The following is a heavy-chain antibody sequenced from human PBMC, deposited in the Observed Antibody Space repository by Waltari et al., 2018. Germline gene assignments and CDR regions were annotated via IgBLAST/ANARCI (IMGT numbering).Heavy chain of an antibody. J-gene: IGHJ4*02. CDR1: GGTFSSYA. D-gene: IGHD3-9*01. CDR2: IIPIFGTA. Sequence: QVQLVQSGAEVKKPGSSVKVSCKASGGTFSSYAISWVRQAPGQGLEWMGGIIPIFGTANYAQKFQGRVTITADKSTSTAYMELSSLRSEDTAVYYCARSRYDILTAFRLRGYFDYWGQGTLVTVSS. V-gene: IGHV1-69*14. CDR3: ARSRYDILTAFRLRGYFDY.